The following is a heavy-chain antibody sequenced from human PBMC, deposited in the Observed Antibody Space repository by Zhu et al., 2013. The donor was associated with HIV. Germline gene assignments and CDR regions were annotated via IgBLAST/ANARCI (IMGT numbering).Heavy chain of an antibody. CDR3: ARDWRLGVITYDSSGSHDAFDI. D-gene: IGHD3-22*01. CDR1: GGSISSYY. V-gene: IGHV4-59*01. J-gene: IGHJ3*02. Sequence: QVQLQESGPGLVKPSETLSLTCTVSGGSISSYYWSWIRQPPGKGLEWIGYIYYSGSTNYNPSLKSRVTISVDTSKNQFSLKLSSVTAADTAVYYCARDWRLGVITYDSSGSHDAFDIWGQGTSGHRSLQ. CDR2: IYYSGST.